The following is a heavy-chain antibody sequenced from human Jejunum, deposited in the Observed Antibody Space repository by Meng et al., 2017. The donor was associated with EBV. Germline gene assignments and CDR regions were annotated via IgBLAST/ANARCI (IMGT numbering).Heavy chain of an antibody. CDR3: VRGPPPDT. Sequence: EVEWLECGGCLFQHVASRLLSVAASGFTLSSYWMHGVRQAPGKGLVWVSRINSDGSKTNYADSVKGRFTISRDIAKNTLYLQLNSLRADDTAVYYCVRGPPPDTWGQGTLVTVSS. J-gene: IGHJ5*02. CDR1: GFTLSSYW. V-gene: IGHV3-74*01. CDR2: INSDGSKT.